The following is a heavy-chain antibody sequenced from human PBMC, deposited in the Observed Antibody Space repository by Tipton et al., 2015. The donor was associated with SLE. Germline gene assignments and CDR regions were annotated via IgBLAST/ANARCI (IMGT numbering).Heavy chain of an antibody. CDR2: IWYDGTDQ. Sequence: SLRLSCAASGFTFSSYGMHWVRQAPGKGLEWVAFIWYDGTDQYYVDSVKGRFTISRDNSKNTLFLQMNSLRAEDTAVYYCAKDLFSDSSGPPDYWGQGTLVTVSS. CDR1: GFTFSSYG. J-gene: IGHJ4*02. D-gene: IGHD3-22*01. V-gene: IGHV3-30*02. CDR3: AKDLFSDSSGPPDY.